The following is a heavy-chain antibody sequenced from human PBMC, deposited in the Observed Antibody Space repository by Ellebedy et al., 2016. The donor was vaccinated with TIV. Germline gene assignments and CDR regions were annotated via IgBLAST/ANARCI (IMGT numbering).Heavy chain of an antibody. CDR1: GFTFTSYG. CDR2: VSGSGGGT. D-gene: IGHD3-10*02. V-gene: IGHV3-23*01. Sequence: GESLKISCTASGFTFTSYGMSWVRQAPGKGLEWVSSVSGSGGGTDYADSVKGRVTISRDNSNNTLYLQMNSLRAEDTAVYYCAKDRGNYVGAPYNGMDIWGQGTTVTVSS. CDR3: AKDRGNYVGAPYNGMDI. J-gene: IGHJ6*02.